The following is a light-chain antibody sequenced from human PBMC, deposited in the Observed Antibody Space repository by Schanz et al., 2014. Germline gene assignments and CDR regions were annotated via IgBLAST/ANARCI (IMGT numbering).Light chain of an antibody. CDR1: SSNIGANY. V-gene: IGLV1-47*01. CDR3: GSYTTSINYV. CDR2: RNN. Sequence: QSVLTQPPSASGTPRQRVTISCSGTSSNIGANYVNWYQQLPGTAPKLLIYRNNQRPSGVPDRVSGSKSGTSASLAISGLRSEDEADYYCGSYTTSINYVFGTGTKLTVL. J-gene: IGLJ1*01.